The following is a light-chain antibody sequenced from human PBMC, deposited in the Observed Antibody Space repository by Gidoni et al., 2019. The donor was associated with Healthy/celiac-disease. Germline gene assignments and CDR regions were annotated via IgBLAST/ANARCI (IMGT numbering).Light chain of an antibody. V-gene: IGLV1-40*01. CDR1: SSNIGAGFD. J-gene: IGLJ2*01. CDR2: GNN. Sequence: QSVLTQPPSVSGAPGQRVTISCTGSSSNIGAGFDVHWYQQLPGTAPKLLIYGNNNRPSGFPDRFSGSKPGTSASLAITGLQAEDEADYYCQSYDSSLSGWVFGGGTKLTVL. CDR3: QSYDSSLSGWV.